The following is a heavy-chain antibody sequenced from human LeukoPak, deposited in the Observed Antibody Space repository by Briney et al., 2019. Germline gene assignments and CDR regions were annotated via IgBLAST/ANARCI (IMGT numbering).Heavy chain of an antibody. CDR2: ITGSSTI. D-gene: IGHD6-19*01. V-gene: IGHV3-48*02. CDR3: AREAGPLDY. CDR1: GFTFSTYT. J-gene: IGHJ4*02. Sequence: GGSLGLSCAASGFTFSTYTMNWIRQAPGRGLEWLSYITGSSTIYYADSVKGRFTISRDDAKNSLYLQMDSLGDEDTAVYYCAREAGPLDYWGQGTLVTVSS.